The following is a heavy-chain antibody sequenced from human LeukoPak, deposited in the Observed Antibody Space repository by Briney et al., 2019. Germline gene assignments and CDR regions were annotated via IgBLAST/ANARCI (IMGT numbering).Heavy chain of an antibody. CDR3: ARGYYDSSAYLFDY. Sequence: PGRSLRLSCAASGFTFSSYGMHWVRRAPGKGLEWVAVIWSDGGNKFYADSVKGRFTISRDNSKNTLYLQMNSLRAEDTAVYYCARGYYDSSAYLFDYWGQGTLVTVSS. D-gene: IGHD3-22*01. V-gene: IGHV3-33*08. CDR1: GFTFSSYG. CDR2: IWSDGGNK. J-gene: IGHJ4*02.